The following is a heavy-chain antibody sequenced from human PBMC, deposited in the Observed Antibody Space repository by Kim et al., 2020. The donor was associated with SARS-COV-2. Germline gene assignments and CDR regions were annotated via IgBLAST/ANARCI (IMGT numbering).Heavy chain of an antibody. Sequence: SETLSLTCAVYGGSFSGYYWSWIRQPPGKGLEWIGEINHSGSTNYNPSLKSRVTISVDTSKNQFSLKLSSVTAADTAVYYCARVRNGYNWNPGFDYWGQGTLVTVSS. V-gene: IGHV4-34*01. CDR2: INHSGST. CDR1: GGSFSGYY. CDR3: ARVRNGYNWNPGFDY. D-gene: IGHD1-20*01. J-gene: IGHJ4*02.